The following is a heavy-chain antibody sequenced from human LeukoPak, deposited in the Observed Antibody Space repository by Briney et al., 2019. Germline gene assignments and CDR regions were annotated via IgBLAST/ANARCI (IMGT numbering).Heavy chain of an antibody. CDR3: ASYSSSSEIFYYYYYYYMDV. Sequence: PSETLSLTCTVSGGSISSSSYYWGWIRQLPGKGLEWIGSIYYSGSTYYNPSLKSRVTISVDTSKNQFSLKLSSVTAADTAVYYCASYSSSSEIFYYYYYYYMDVWGKGTTVTVSS. D-gene: IGHD6-6*01. CDR2: IYYSGST. CDR1: GGSISSSSYY. J-gene: IGHJ6*03. V-gene: IGHV4-39*01.